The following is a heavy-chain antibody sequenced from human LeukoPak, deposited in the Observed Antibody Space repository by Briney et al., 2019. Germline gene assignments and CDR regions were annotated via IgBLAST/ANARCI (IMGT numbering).Heavy chain of an antibody. CDR1: GGTFVGGGSNTYA. D-gene: IGHD3-22*01. J-gene: IGHJ4*02. Sequence: GASVKVSCKASGGTFVGGGSNTYAMNWVRQAPGQGLEWMGWIRAYSGNTNYAQKLQGRVTMTTETSTSTAYMELESLRSDDTAVYYCAISQGSYYDTSGYLGGDYWGQGTLVTVSS. CDR2: IRAYSGNT. V-gene: IGHV1-18*01. CDR3: AISQGSYYDTSGYLGGDY.